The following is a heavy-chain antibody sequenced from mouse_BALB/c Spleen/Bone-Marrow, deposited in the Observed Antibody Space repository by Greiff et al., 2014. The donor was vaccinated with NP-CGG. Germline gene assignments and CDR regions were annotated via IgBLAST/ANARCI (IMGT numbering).Heavy chain of an antibody. V-gene: IGHV14-3*02. CDR1: GFNIKDTY. CDR3: VSYVSGYYFDN. CDR2: IDPANGNT. Sequence: EVKLMESGAELVKPGASVKLSCTASGFNIKDTYMHWVKQRPEQGLEWIGRIDPANGNTKYDPKFQGKATITADTSSNTAYLQLSSLTSEATAVYSCVSYVSGYYFDNGAQDPPPTV. J-gene: IGHJ2*01.